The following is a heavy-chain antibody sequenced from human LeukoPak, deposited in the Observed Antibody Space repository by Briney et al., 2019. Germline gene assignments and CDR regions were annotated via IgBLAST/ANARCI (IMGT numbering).Heavy chain of an antibody. V-gene: IGHV3-7*04. CDR2: IRQDGSEK. J-gene: IGHJ5*02. D-gene: IGHD5-12*01. CDR1: RFTFSRYW. Sequence: GGPLRLSCTASRFTFSRYWMSWVRQAPGKGLEWVGNIRQDGSEKYYVDSVKGRFTISRDNAKNSLYLQMNSLRAEDTAVYYCARGAIVAPDHWGQGTLVTVSS. CDR3: ARGAIVAPDH.